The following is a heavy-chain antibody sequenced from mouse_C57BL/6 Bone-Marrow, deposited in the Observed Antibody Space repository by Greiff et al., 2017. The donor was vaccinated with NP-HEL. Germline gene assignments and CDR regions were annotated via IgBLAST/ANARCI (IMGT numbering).Heavy chain of an antibody. Sequence: VQLQQSGAELVRPGASVKLSCTASGFNIKDDYMHWVKQRPEQGLEWIGWIDPENGDTEYASKFQGKATITADTSSNTAYLQLSSLTSEDTAVYYCTTPYYGSSYLYWYFDVWGTGTTVTGSS. D-gene: IGHD1-1*01. CDR3: TTPYYGSSYLYWYFDV. CDR2: IDPENGDT. CDR1: GFNIKDDY. J-gene: IGHJ1*03. V-gene: IGHV14-4*01.